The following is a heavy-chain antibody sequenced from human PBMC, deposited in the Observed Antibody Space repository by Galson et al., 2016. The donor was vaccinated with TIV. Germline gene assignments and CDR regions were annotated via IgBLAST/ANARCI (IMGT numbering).Heavy chain of an antibody. CDR2: IDWDDDK. D-gene: IGHD3-3*01. CDR3: ARAPISIFGLATSYYFDY. V-gene: IGHV2-70*04. Sequence: WIRQPPGKALEWLARIDWDDDKFYNSSLKTRLSISKDISRNQVVLTMTNMDPVDTATYYCARAPISIFGLATSYYFDYWGQGTLVTVSS. J-gene: IGHJ4*02.